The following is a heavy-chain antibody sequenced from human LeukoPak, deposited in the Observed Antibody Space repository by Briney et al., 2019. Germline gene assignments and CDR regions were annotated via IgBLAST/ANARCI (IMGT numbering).Heavy chain of an antibody. Sequence: GGSLRLSCAASGFTFTTYAMYWVRQAPGKGLERVALISHDGTNKYYADSVKGRFTLSRDTSKNTLFLQMNSLRVEDTAVYYCARVVVIRGFDYWGQGTLVTVSS. CDR3: ARVVVIRGFDY. CDR2: ISHDGTNK. D-gene: IGHD3-22*01. CDR1: GFTFTTYA. V-gene: IGHV3-30-3*01. J-gene: IGHJ4*02.